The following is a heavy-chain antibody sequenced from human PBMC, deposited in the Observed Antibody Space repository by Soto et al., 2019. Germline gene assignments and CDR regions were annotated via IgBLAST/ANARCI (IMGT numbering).Heavy chain of an antibody. CDR3: ARGVAGSGFDL. J-gene: IGHJ4*02. D-gene: IGHD6-19*01. V-gene: IGHV6-1*01. Sequence: SQTLSLTCAISGDSVSSNTAAWNWIRSSPSRGLEWLGRTYYRSNWRHDYAVSVKSRITVNPDTSKNHFSLQLNSVTPDDTAVYYCARGVAGSGFDLWGQGALVTVSS. CDR1: GDSVSSNTAA. CDR2: TYYRSNWRH.